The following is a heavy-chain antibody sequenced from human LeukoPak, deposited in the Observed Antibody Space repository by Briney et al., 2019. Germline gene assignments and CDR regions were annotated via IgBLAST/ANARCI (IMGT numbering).Heavy chain of an antibody. CDR1: GFTFSSYA. CDR3: ARDRCSSTSWYDAFDI. CDR2: ISYDGSNK. J-gene: IGHJ3*02. Sequence: PGGSLRLSCAASGFTFSSYAMHWVRQAPGKGLEWVAVISYDGSNKYYADSVKGRFTISRDNSKNTLYLQMNSLRAEDTVVYYCARDRCSSTSWYDAFDIWGQGTMVTVSS. V-gene: IGHV3-30-3*01. D-gene: IGHD2-2*01.